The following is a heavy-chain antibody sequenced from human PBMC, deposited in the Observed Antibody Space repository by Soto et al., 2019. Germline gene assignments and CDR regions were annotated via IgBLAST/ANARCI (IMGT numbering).Heavy chain of an antibody. CDR2: IFSNDEK. CDR3: ARISWLYSSSWYNLDY. D-gene: IGHD6-13*01. V-gene: IGHV2-26*01. J-gene: IGHJ4*02. CDR1: GFSLSNARMG. Sequence: SGPTLVNPTETLTLTCTVSGFSLSNARMGVSWIRQPPGKALEWLAHIFSNDEKSYSTSLKSRLTISKDTSKSQVVLTVTNMDPVDTATYYCARISWLYSSSWYNLDYWGQGTLVTVS.